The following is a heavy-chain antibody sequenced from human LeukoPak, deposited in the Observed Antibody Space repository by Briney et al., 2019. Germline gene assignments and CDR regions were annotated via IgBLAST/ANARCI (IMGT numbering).Heavy chain of an antibody. Sequence: ASVKVSCKASGYTFTTLDINWVRQAPGQGLEWMGIINPSGGSTSYAQKFQGRVTMTRDTSTSTVYMELSSLRSDNTAVYYCARDLRFTMVRGGPPDYWGQGTLVTVSS. V-gene: IGHV1-46*01. CDR1: GYTFTTLD. D-gene: IGHD3-10*01. J-gene: IGHJ4*02. CDR3: ARDLRFTMVRGGPPDY. CDR2: INPSGGST.